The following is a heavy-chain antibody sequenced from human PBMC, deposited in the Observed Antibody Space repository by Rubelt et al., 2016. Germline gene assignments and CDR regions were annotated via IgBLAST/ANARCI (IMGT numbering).Heavy chain of an antibody. V-gene: IGHV7-4-1*02. J-gene: IGHJ4*02. CDR3: AGGFSTAYYPGGY. D-gene: IGHD3/OR15-3a*01. CDR1: GYTFTTYP. Sequence: QVQLVQSGSELKKPGASVKVSCKASGYTFTTYPMNWVRQAPGQGLEWMGRINTNTGNPTYAHGFTGRFVFSLDTSVSTAYLQISSLKAEDTAVYYWAGGFSTAYYPGGYWGQGTLVTGSS. CDR2: INTNTGNP.